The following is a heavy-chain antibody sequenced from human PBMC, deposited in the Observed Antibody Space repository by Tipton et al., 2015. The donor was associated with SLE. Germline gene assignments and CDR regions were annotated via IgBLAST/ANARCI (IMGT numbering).Heavy chain of an antibody. V-gene: IGHV3-30-3*01. D-gene: IGHD3-10*01. CDR3: ARDITKWNYGSCAFDI. Sequence: SLRLSCAASGFTFSYYAMHWVRQAPGKGLEWVAVISYDGSNKYYADSVKGRFTISRDNSKNTLYLQMNSLRAEDTAVYYCARDITKWNYGSCAFDIWGQGTMVTVSS. CDR2: ISYDGSNK. CDR1: GFTFSYYA. J-gene: IGHJ3*02.